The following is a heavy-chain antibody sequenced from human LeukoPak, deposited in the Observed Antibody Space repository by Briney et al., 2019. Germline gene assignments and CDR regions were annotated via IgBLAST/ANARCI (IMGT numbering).Heavy chain of an antibody. V-gene: IGHV3-20*04. CDR2: LNWGGGST. Sequence: PAGSLTLYCTASAFAFDEHGMSWLPQVPGKELEGVSGLNWGGGSTGHADPVRGRFTISRDKTKNYLDLQMDSLRAEDTDCYYCAGAPIPRPFYFDYWGQGPLVTVFS. J-gene: IGHJ4*02. D-gene: IGHD2-21*01. CDR3: AGAPIPRPFYFDY. CDR1: AFAFDEHG.